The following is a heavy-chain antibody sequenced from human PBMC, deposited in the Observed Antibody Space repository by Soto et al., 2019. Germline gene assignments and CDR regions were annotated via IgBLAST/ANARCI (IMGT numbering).Heavy chain of an antibody. D-gene: IGHD6-19*01. J-gene: IGHJ5*02. V-gene: IGHV4-31*03. Sequence: SETPSLTGTVSGGSINSGDYYWSWVRQVPGKGLEWIGFISYSGNTHYNPSLESRVTISKDTSKNQFSLRSNSMTAADSAVYYCAREVSPNSRGWYTVLVRWFDPWGQGTLVTVSS. CDR1: GGSINSGDYY. CDR3: AREVSPNSRGWYTVLVRWFDP. CDR2: ISYSGNT.